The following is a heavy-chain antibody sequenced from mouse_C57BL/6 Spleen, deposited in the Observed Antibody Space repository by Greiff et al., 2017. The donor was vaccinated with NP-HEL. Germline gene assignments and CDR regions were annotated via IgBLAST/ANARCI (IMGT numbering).Heavy chain of an antibody. J-gene: IGHJ4*01. CDR1: GFTFSDYY. D-gene: IGHD1-1*01. CDR3: ARRDYGDYAMDY. V-gene: IGHV5-12*01. Sequence: EVQLQESGGGLVQPGGSLKLSCAASGFTFSDYYMYWVRQTPEKRLEWVAYISNGGGSTYYPDTVKGRFTISRDNAKNTLYLQMSRLKSEDTAMYYCARRDYGDYAMDYWGQGTSVTVSS. CDR2: ISNGGGST.